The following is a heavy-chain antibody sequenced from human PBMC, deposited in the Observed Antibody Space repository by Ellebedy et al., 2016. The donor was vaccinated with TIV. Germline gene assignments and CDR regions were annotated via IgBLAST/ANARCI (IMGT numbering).Heavy chain of an antibody. Sequence: GGSLRLSCAASGFSVSGGYMSWVRQAPGKGPEWVSITYSGGNTYYADSVKGRFTTSRDNSKNTLYLEMNSLGVEDTAVYYCARGATALVIIVWGQGTLVTVSS. CDR2: TYSGGNT. J-gene: IGHJ4*02. D-gene: IGHD5-18*01. V-gene: IGHV3-53*03. CDR3: ARGATALVIIV. CDR1: GFSVSGGY.